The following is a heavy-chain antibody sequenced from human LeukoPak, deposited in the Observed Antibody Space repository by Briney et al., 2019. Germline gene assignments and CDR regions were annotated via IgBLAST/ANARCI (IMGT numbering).Heavy chain of an antibody. CDR3: ARGPLLGQQPPTQFDY. V-gene: IGHV1-2*04. Sequence: ASVKVSCKASGYTFTGYHMHWVRQAPGQGLEWMGWINPNSGGTNYAQKFQGWVTMTRDTSISTAYMELSRLRSDDTAVYYCARGPLLGQQPPTQFDYWGQGTLVTVSS. J-gene: IGHJ4*02. CDR2: INPNSGGT. D-gene: IGHD6-13*01. CDR1: GYTFTGYH.